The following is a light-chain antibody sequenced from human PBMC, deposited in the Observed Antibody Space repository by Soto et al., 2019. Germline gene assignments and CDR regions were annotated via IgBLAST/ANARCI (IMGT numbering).Light chain of an antibody. CDR3: SSQTGDSYV. Sequence: QSVLTQPASVSGSPGQSITISCTGPSSDIGYNSVSWYQLHPGKAPKLMIYEVSNRPSGVSIRFSGSKSGDTASLTIAGLRAEDEADYYCSSQTGDSYVFGSGTQLTVL. CDR2: EVS. V-gene: IGLV2-14*01. CDR1: SSDIGYNS. J-gene: IGLJ1*01.